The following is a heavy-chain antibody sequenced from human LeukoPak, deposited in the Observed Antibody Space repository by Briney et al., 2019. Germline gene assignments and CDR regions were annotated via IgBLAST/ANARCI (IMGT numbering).Heavy chain of an antibody. D-gene: IGHD5-12*01. J-gene: IGHJ4*02. V-gene: IGHV4-34*01. CDR2: INHSGST. CDR3: ARKSGWLFY. Sequence: SETLSLTCAVYGGSFSGYYWSWVRQPPGKGLEWIGEINHSGSTNYNPSLTSRVTISVDTSKNQFSLELNSVTGADAGVYYCARKSGWLFYWGQGNLVTVSS. CDR1: GGSFSGYY.